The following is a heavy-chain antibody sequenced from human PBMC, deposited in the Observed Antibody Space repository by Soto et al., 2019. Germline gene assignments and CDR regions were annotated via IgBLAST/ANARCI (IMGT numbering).Heavy chain of an antibody. J-gene: IGHJ4*02. D-gene: IGHD3-9*01. V-gene: IGHV3-23*01. CDR1: GCTLSSYA. CDR3: AKDRGGYYDILTGYYSRYYFDY. CDR2: ISGSGGST. Sequence: EVQLLESGGGLVQPGGSLRLSCAASGCTLSSYAMSWVRQAPGKGLEWVSAISGSGGSTYYADSVKGRFTISRDNSKNTLYLQMNSLRAEDTAVYYCAKDRGGYYDILTGYYSRYYFDYWGQGTLVTVSS.